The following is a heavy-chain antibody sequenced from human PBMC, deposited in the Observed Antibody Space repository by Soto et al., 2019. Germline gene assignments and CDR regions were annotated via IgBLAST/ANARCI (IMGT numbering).Heavy chain of an antibody. D-gene: IGHD3-16*01. V-gene: IGHV4-39*01. CDR1: GGSISSSSYY. CDR3: ARHNGPLYVGYYYDMDV. J-gene: IGHJ6*02. Sequence: SETLSLTCTVSGGSISSSSYYWGWIRQPPGKGLEWIGSIYYSGSTYYNPSLKSRVTISVDTSKNQFSLKLSSVTAADTAVYYCARHNGPLYVGYYYDMDVWGQGTTVTDS. CDR2: IYYSGST.